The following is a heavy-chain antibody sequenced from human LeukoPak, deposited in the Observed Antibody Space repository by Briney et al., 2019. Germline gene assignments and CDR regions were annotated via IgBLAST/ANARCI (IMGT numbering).Heavy chain of an antibody. CDR1: GESLSGGY. V-gene: IGHV4-34*01. CDR2: VDHYGST. CDR3: AGGLRKLPFVGY. J-gene: IGHJ4*02. D-gene: IGHD4-23*01. Sequence: SETLSLTCAVYGESLSGGYWSWIRQPPGKGLEWIGEVDHYGSTNNNPSLKSRVTISVDTFKNQFSLRLYSVTAADTAVYYCAGGLRKLPFVGYWGQGSLATVSS.